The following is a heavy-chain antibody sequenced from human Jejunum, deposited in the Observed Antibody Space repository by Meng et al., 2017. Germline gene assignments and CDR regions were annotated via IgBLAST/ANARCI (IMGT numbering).Heavy chain of an antibody. J-gene: IGHJ4*02. D-gene: IGHD3-10*01. Sequence: QVQLQEPGPGLVKPSQTLSLTCTVSGGSISSDGYYWSWIRQHPGKALEWIGYIHYSGNIYYNPSLKSRVTMSVDSSKNQFSLKLTSVTAADTAVYYCARDLGYTGSYEFDYWGQGTLVTVSS. V-gene: IGHV4-31*03. CDR2: IHYSGNI. CDR1: GGSISSDGYY. CDR3: ARDLGYTGSYEFDY.